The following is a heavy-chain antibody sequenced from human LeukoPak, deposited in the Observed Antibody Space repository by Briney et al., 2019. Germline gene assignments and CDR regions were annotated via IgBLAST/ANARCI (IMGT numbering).Heavy chain of an antibody. CDR2: INPNSGGT. J-gene: IGHJ3*02. D-gene: IGHD4-17*01. CDR1: GYTFTGYY. CDR3: ARVYGDWDDAFDI. Sequence: ASVKVSCKASGYTFTGYYIHWVRLAPGQGLEWMGWINPNSGGTNYAQKFQGRVTMTRDTSISTAYMELSRLRSDDTAVYYCARVYGDWDDAFDIWGQGTMVTVSS. V-gene: IGHV1-2*02.